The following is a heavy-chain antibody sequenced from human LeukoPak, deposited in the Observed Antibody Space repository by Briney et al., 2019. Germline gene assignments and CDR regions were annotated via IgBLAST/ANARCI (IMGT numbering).Heavy chain of an antibody. V-gene: IGHV4-30-4*01. CDR2: IYYSGST. D-gene: IGHD3-10*01. CDR3: ARGVWDYYGSGSYSIRIYFDY. J-gene: IGHJ4*02. CDR1: GGSNSSGDYY. Sequence: SQTLSLTCTVSGGSNSSGDYYWSWIRQPPGKGLEWIGYIYYSGSTYYNPSLKSRVTISVDTSKNQFSLKLSSVTAADTAVYYCARGVWDYYGSGSYSIRIYFDYWGQGTLVTVSS.